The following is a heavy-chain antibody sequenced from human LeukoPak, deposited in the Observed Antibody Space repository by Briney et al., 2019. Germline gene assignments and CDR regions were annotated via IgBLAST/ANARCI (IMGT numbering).Heavy chain of an antibody. V-gene: IGHV4-61*02. D-gene: IGHD3/OR15-3a*01. CDR3: ARIGGSGTDWYFDL. J-gene: IGHJ2*01. Sequence: SETLSLTCTVSGGSISSSSYYWSWIRQPAGKGLEWIGRIYTSGSTNYNPSLKSRVTISVDTSKNQFSLKLSSVTAADTAVYYCARIGGSGTDWYFDLWGRGTLVTVSS. CDR2: IYTSGST. CDR1: GGSISSSSYY.